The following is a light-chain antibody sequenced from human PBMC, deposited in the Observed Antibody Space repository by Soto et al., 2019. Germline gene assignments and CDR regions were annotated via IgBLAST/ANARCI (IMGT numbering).Light chain of an antibody. V-gene: IGLV2-23*01. CDR2: EGS. CDR1: SSDVGSSNF. J-gene: IGLJ1*01. Sequence: QSALTQPASVSGSPGQSLTISCTGTSSDVGSSNFVSWYQQHPGKAPKLIIYEGSRRPSGVSGRFSGSKSGNAASLTISGLQAEDEGDYYGWGGGGSSTFYVFGTGTKVTVL. CDR3: WGGGGSSTFYV.